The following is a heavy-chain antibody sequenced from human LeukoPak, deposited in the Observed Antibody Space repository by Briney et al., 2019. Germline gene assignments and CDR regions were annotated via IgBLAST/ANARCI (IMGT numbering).Heavy chain of an antibody. Sequence: SETLSLTCTVSGASISSSSYSWGWIRQPPGKGLEWIASISYGGSTYYSPSLKSRVTISVDTSKNEFSLKLTFVTAADTAVYYCARPYLGYNTGWTIDSWGQGTLVTVSS. D-gene: IGHD6-19*01. V-gene: IGHV4-39*01. CDR3: ARPYLGYNTGWTIDS. CDR1: GASISSSSYS. J-gene: IGHJ4*02. CDR2: ISYGGST.